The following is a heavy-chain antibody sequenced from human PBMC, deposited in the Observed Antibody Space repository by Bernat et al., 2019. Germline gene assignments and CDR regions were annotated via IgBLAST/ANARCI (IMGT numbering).Heavy chain of an antibody. V-gene: IGHV3-7*03. Sequence: EEQLVESGGGLVQPGGSLRLSCVASGFTFGDYFMSWVRQAPGKGLEWVANIKGDGSDKYYVDSVKGRFTISRDNAKNSLYLQMNSLRAEDTAVYYCARDPLRGYSSSLFDYWGQGTLVTVSS. CDR2: IKGDGSDK. CDR1: GFTFGDYF. CDR3: ARDPLRGYSSSLFDY. D-gene: IGHD6-13*01. J-gene: IGHJ4*02.